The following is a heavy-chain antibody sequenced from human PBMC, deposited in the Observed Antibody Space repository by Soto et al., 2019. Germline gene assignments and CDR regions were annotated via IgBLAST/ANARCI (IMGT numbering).Heavy chain of an antibody. Sequence: GTLSLTCSVSGGSMSEYFWSWIRQPPGKGLEWIGYIYYLGSTDYNPSLKSRVTISVDTSKRQFSLRLTSVTAADTAVYYCARDGYDGSGSPYPAYWGPGTQVTVSS. CDR3: ARDGYDGSGSPYPAY. CDR1: GGSMSEYF. D-gene: IGHD3-10*01. CDR2: IYYLGST. J-gene: IGHJ4*02. V-gene: IGHV4-59*01.